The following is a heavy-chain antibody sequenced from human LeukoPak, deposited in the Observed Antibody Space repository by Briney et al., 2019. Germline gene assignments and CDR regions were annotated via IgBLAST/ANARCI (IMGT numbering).Heavy chain of an antibody. CDR1: GGSFSGYY. CDR3: ARVRRDYYYYYYMDV. Sequence: SETLSLTCAVYGGSFSGYYWSWIRQPPGKGLEWIGEINHSGSTNYNPSLKSRVTIPVDTSKNQFSLKLSSVTAADTAVFYCARVRRDYYYYYYMDVWGKGTTVTVSS. CDR2: INHSGST. V-gene: IGHV4-34*01. J-gene: IGHJ6*03.